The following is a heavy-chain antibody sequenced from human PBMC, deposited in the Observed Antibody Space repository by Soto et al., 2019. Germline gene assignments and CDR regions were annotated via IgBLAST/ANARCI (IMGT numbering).Heavy chain of an antibody. CDR2: ISSGGSII. Sequence: GGSLRLSCAASGFTFSDYYMSWIRQAPGRGLEWISYISSGGSIIYYADSVKGRFTISRDNARESLSLQMNSLRAEDTAVYYCARDPVVPAAGIWLDPWGKGKLVTVPS. V-gene: IGHV3-11*01. J-gene: IGHJ5*02. D-gene: IGHD2-15*01. CDR3: ARDPVVPAAGIWLDP. CDR1: GFTFSDYY.